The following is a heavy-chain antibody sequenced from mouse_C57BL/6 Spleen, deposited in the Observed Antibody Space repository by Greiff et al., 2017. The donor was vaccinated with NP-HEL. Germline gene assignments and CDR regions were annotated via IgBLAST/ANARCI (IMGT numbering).Heavy chain of an antibody. D-gene: IGHD1-1*01. CDR3: ASYYGSSPYWYFDV. CDR2: IDPSASFT. CDR1: GYTFTSYW. Sequence: QVQLQQPGAELVMPGASVKLSCKASGYTFTSYWMHWVKQRPGQGLEWIGEIDPSASFTNYNQKFKGTSTLTVDKSSSTAYMQLSSLTSEDSAVYYCASYYGSSPYWYFDVWGTGTTVTVSS. V-gene: IGHV1-69*01. J-gene: IGHJ1*03.